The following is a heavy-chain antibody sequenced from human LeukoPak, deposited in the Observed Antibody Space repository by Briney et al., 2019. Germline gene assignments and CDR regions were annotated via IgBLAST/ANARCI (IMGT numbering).Heavy chain of an antibody. CDR2: INHSGST. J-gene: IGHJ6*03. D-gene: IGHD6-25*01. Sequence: SETLSLTCAVYGGSFSGYYWSWIRQPPGKGLEWIGEINHSGSTNYNPSLKSRVTISVDTSKNQFSLKLSSVTAADTAVYYCARVPAGSPYYYYMDVWGKGTTVTVSS. CDR3: ARVPAGSPYYYYMDV. CDR1: GGSFSGYY. V-gene: IGHV4-34*01.